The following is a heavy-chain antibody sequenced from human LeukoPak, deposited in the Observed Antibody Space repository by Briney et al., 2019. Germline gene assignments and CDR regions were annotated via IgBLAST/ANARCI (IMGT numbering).Heavy chain of an antibody. CDR3: ARMRSVTIRSYYSYYMDV. V-gene: IGHV4-59*01. CDR2: IYYSGST. D-gene: IGHD4-17*01. Sequence: SGTLSLTCTVSGGSISSYYWSWIRQPPGKGLEWIGYIYYSGSTNYNPSLKSRVTISVDTSKNQFSLKLSSVTAADTAVYYCARMRSVTIRSYYSYYMDVWGKGTTVSVS. CDR1: GGSISSYY. J-gene: IGHJ6*03.